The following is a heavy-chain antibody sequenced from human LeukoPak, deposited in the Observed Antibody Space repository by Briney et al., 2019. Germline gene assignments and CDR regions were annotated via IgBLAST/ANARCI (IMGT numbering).Heavy chain of an antibody. CDR2: IYYSGST. CDR3: ARGLEPVYYYGMDV. CDR1: GGSISSGGYY. D-gene: IGHD1-14*01. Sequence: PSETLSLTCTVSGGSISSGGYYWSWIRQHPGKGLEWIGYIYYSGSTYYNPSLKSRVTISVDTSKNQFSLKLSSVTAADTAVYYCARGLEPVYYYGMDVWGQGTTVTVSS. J-gene: IGHJ6*02. V-gene: IGHV4-31*03.